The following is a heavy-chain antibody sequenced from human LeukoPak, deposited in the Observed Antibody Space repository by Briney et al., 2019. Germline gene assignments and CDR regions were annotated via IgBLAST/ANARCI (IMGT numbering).Heavy chain of an antibody. Sequence: KTGGSLRLSCAASGYTFSSYSMNWVRQAPGKGLEWVSSISSSSSYIYYADSVKGRFTISRDNAKNSLYLQMNSLRAEDTAVYYCARDLLASGILTGYYPFDYWGQGTLVTVSS. V-gene: IGHV3-21*01. CDR1: GYTFSSYS. D-gene: IGHD3-9*01. CDR3: ARDLLASGILTGYYPFDY. CDR2: ISSSSSYI. J-gene: IGHJ4*02.